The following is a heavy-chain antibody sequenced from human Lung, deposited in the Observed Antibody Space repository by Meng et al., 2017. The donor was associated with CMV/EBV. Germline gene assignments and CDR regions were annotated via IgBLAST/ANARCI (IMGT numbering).Heavy chain of an antibody. CDR2: IYYSGST. V-gene: IGHV4-30-4*02. D-gene: IGHD3-3*01. CDR3: ARVGSDFWNVYWP. Sequence: SXTXSLXCTVSGGSISSGDYYWSWIRQSPGKGLEWIGYIYYSGSTYYNPSLKSRVTISLDTSKNQFSLKLSSVTAADTDVYYCARVGSDFWNVYWPWGQGTXVTVSS. J-gene: IGHJ5*02. CDR1: GGSISSGDYY.